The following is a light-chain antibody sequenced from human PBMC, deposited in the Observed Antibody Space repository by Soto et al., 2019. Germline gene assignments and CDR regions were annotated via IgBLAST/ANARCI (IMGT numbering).Light chain of an antibody. CDR1: QTIYNY. CDR2: GAT. J-gene: IGKJ2*01. Sequence: DIQMTQSPSYLPTSVGDRVTITCRASQTIYNYVTWYQQKPGKAPRMLVFGATRVQNGIPSRFSGTGSETDFTLTINDVQPEDFATYFCQQTYTAPRTFGQGTTLE. CDR3: QQTYTAPRT. V-gene: IGKV1-39*01.